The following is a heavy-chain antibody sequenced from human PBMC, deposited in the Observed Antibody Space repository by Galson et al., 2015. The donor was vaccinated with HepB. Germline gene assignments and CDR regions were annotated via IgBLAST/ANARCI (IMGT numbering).Heavy chain of an antibody. Sequence: SVKVSCKSSGFALSTYDINWVRQATGQGLEWLGWMDPNSGNTGYAQKFQGRITMTRNTSISTAYMELRRLRSEDTAVYYCARFPHSSSWDDSYYYMDVWGKGTTVTVSS. V-gene: IGHV1-8*01. J-gene: IGHJ6*03. CDR2: MDPNSGNT. CDR1: GFALSTYD. D-gene: IGHD6-13*01. CDR3: ARFPHSSSWDDSYYYMDV.